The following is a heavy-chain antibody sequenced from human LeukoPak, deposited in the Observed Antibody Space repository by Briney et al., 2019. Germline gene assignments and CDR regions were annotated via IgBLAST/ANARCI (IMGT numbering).Heavy chain of an antibody. CDR1: GFTVSSNH. CDR2: IYSGGNT. CDR3: ARRTTMTAGAY. V-gene: IGHV3-53*01. J-gene: IGHJ4*02. Sequence: PRGSLRLSCAASGFTVSSNHMTWVRQAPGKGLEWVSLIYSGGNTHYADSVKGRFTISRDNSKNTLYLQMNSLRAEDTAVYYCARRTTMTAGAYWGQGTLVTVSS. D-gene: IGHD4-17*01.